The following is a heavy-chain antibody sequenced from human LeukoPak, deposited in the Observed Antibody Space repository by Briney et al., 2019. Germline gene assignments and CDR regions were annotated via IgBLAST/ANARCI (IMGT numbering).Heavy chain of an antibody. CDR3: VTPPN. CDR1: GFDFSDAW. CDR2: IKGINAGGTT. J-gene: IGHJ4*02. V-gene: IGHV3-15*01. Sequence: GGSLRLSCAASGFDFSDAWMTWVRQAPGKGPEYIARIKGINAGGTTGYAAPVKGRFTISRDDSKNTLYLDMNSLEVEDTAVYYCVTPPNWGQGTLVTVSS.